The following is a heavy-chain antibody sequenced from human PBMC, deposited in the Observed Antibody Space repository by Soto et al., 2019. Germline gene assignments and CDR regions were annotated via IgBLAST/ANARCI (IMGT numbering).Heavy chain of an antibody. V-gene: IGHV1-69*12. CDR1: GGTFSSYA. CDR3: ARNYYGSGSYYIDY. CDR2: IIPIFGTA. J-gene: IGHJ4*02. D-gene: IGHD3-10*01. Sequence: QVQLVQSGAEVKKPGSSVKVSCKGSGGTFSSYAISWVRQAPGQGLEWMGGIIPIFGTADYAQKFQGRVTITADESTSTAYMELSSLRSEDTAVYYCARNYYGSGSYYIDYWGQGTLVTVSS.